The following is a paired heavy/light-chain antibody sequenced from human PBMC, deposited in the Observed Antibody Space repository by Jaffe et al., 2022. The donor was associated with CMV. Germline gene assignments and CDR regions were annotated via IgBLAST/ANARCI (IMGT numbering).Light chain of an antibody. J-gene: IGKJ1*01. CDR2: KVS. Sequence: DVQMTQSPSTLSASVGDRVTITCRASHNVFSWLAWYQQKPGKAPKLLIYKVSTLESAVPSRFSGSGSGTEFTLTITNLQPADFATYYCQHYNSYSRTFGPGTRVEIK. CDR3: QHYNSYSRT. CDR1: HNVFSW. V-gene: IGKV1-5*03.
Heavy chain of an antibody. D-gene: IGHD5-12*01. CDR3: AKEGGGYSGYAVV. J-gene: IGHJ4*02. Sequence: EAQLVESGGGLVQSGGSLRLSCEVSGFGVGDSYMSWVRQAPGKGLEWVSLLYMNGNTYYADSVKGRFTISREESKDTLYLQMDSLRVEDTATYYCAKEGGGYSGYAVVWGQGTLVTVTT. CDR1: GFGVGDSY. CDR2: LYMNGNT. V-gene: IGHV3-66*01.